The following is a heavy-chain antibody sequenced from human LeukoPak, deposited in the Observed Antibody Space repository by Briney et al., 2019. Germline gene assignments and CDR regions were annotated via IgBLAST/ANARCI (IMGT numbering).Heavy chain of an antibody. D-gene: IGHD1-1*01. CDR1: GFTFDDYA. Sequence: GGSLRLSCVASGFTFDDYAMNWVRQTPGKGLEWVSLICWDGDRTYYADSVKGRFTIFRDNSKNSLYLQMNSLRAEDTALYYCAKDTLSATTGRADYFDSWGQGTLVTVSS. CDR3: AKDTLSATTGRADYFDS. V-gene: IGHV3-43D*03. CDR2: ICWDGDRT. J-gene: IGHJ4*02.